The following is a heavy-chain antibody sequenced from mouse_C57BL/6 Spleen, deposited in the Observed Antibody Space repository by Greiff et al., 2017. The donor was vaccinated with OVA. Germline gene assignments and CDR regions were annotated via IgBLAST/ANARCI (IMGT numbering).Heavy chain of an antibody. CDR3: ARDGSSYFDY. CDR2: IWSGGST. J-gene: IGHJ2*01. V-gene: IGHV2-2*01. Sequence: VQPPQSGPGLVQPSQSLSITRPVSCFPFTCLGFHLGRPSPGKGLWWLGVIWSGGSTDYNAAFISRLSISKDNSKSQVFFKMNSLQADDTAIYYCARDGSSYFDYWGQGTTLTVSS. D-gene: IGHD1-1*01. CDR1: CFPFTCLG.